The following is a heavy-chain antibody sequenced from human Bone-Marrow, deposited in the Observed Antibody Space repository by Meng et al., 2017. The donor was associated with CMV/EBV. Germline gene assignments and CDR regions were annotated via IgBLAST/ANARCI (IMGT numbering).Heavy chain of an antibody. Sequence: TLLLTCAVYGGSFSGYYWSWIRQPPGKGLEWIGEINHSGSTNYNPSLKSRVTISVDTSKNQFSLKLSSVTAADTAVYYCARGWYPDYWGQGTLVTVSS. V-gene: IGHV4-34*01. CDR1: GGSFSGYY. D-gene: IGHD6-13*01. CDR2: INHSGST. J-gene: IGHJ4*02. CDR3: ARGWYPDY.